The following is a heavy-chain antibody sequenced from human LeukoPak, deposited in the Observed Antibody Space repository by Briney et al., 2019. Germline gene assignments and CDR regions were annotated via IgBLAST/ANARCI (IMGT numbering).Heavy chain of an antibody. D-gene: IGHD2-15*01. CDR2: TKEDGSEK. V-gene: IGHV3-7*01. CDR1: GFSFSTSW. Sequence: GGSLRLSCAASGFSFSTSWMSWIRQAPGKGREWVANTKEDGSEKHYVDSVKGRFTISRDNAKNSLYLQMNSMRAEDRAVYYCARDRPYGRYDYWGQGSVVSVSS. CDR3: ARDRPYGRYDY. J-gene: IGHJ4*02.